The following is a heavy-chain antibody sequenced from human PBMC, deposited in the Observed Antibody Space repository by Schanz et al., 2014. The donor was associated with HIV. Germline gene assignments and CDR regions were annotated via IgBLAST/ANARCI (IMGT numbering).Heavy chain of an antibody. CDR2: IWYDGSKK. D-gene: IGHD4-17*01. CDR1: GFTFSSFG. V-gene: IGHV3-33*01. Sequence: QVQLVESGGGVVQPGRSLRLSCAASGFTFSSFGMHWVRQAPGKGLEWVAVIWYDGSKKYYVDSVKGRFTISRDNSKNTLFLQMNSLSPEDTGIYYCARDNRGDYYLDSWGQGTLVTVSS. J-gene: IGHJ1*01. CDR3: ARDNRGDYYLDS.